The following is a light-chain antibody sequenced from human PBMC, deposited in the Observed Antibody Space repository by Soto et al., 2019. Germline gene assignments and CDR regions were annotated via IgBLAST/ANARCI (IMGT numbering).Light chain of an antibody. V-gene: IGKV3-15*01. J-gene: IGKJ2*01. Sequence: EIVMTQSPATLSVSPGEKATLSCRARQSVSNNLAWYQQKPGQAPRLLIYGASTRATGIPARFSGSGSGTEFTLAISSLQSENFAVYYCQQYNNWPYTFGQGRKLEIK. CDR1: QSVSNN. CDR3: QQYNNWPYT. CDR2: GAS.